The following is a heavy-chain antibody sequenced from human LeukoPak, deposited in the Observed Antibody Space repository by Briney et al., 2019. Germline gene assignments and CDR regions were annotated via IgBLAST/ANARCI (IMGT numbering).Heavy chain of an antibody. J-gene: IGHJ4*02. V-gene: IGHV3-23*01. CDR2: ISGSGGST. D-gene: IGHD5-18*01. Sequence: GGSLRLSCAASGFTFSSYAMSWVRQAPGKGLEWVSAISGSGGSTCYADSVKGRFTISRDNSKNTLYLQMNSLRAEDTAVYYCTKDRDTAMHSDYWGQGTLVTVSS. CDR3: TKDRDTAMHSDY. CDR1: GFTFSSYA.